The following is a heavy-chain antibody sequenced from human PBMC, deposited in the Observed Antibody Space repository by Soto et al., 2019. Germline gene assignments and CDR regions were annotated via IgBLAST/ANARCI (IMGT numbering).Heavy chain of an antibody. Sequence: QVQLQESGPGLVKPSETLSLTCTVSGGSISGYYWTWIRQPAGKGLEWIGRKHTSGTTNYNPSLKGRVTVSIDTSTNQFSLNLSSVTAADTAVYYCARGGEFYVLDVWGQGTTVAVSS. CDR3: ARGGEFYVLDV. CDR2: KHTSGTT. V-gene: IGHV4-4*07. J-gene: IGHJ6*02. CDR1: GGSISGYY. D-gene: IGHD3-16*01.